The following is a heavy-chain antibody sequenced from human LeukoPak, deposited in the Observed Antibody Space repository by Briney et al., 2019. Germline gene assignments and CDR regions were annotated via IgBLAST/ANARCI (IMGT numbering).Heavy chain of an antibody. Sequence: PGGSLRLSCAASGFTFSSFGMHWVRQAPGKGLEWVAVISYDGSNKYYADSVKGRFTISRDNSKNTLYLQMNSLGTEDTAVYYCAKSGDLGYCSGGSCYSDYWGQGTLVTVSP. CDR2: ISYDGSNK. CDR1: GFTFSSFG. J-gene: IGHJ4*02. CDR3: AKSGDLGYCSGGSCYSDY. V-gene: IGHV3-30*18. D-gene: IGHD2-15*01.